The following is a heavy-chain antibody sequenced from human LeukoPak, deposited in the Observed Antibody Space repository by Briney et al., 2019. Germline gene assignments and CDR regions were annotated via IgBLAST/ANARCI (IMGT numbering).Heavy chain of an antibody. J-gene: IGHJ4*02. D-gene: IGHD1-26*01. CDR3: ARASSGTYSPSDFDY. CDR2: ISTAGRYI. Sequence: GSLRLSCAASGFTFTSYTMNWVHQAPGKGLEWVSFISTAGRYIYYADSVKGRFTISRDNAKSSVYLQMNSLRAEDTAVYYCARASSGTYSPSDFDYWGRGTLVSVSS. V-gene: IGHV3-21*06. CDR1: GFTFTSYT.